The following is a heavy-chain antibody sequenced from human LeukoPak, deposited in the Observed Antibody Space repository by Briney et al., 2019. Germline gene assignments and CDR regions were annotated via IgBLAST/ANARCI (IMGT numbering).Heavy chain of an antibody. CDR2: IYYSGTT. CDR1: GGSISSSNYY. Sequence: KPSETLSLTCTVSGGSISSSNYYWGWIRQPPGKGLEWIGTIYYSGTTYYNPSLKSRVTIFVDTSKNQFSLKLTSVTATDTAVYYCARVPYTGGPRAAYYGMDVWGQGTTVTVSS. V-gene: IGHV4-39*01. D-gene: IGHD2-2*02. J-gene: IGHJ6*02. CDR3: ARVPYTGGPRAAYYGMDV.